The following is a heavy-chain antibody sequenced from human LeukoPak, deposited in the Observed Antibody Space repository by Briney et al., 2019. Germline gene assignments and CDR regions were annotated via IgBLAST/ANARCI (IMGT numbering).Heavy chain of an antibody. V-gene: IGHV3-30*03. D-gene: IGHD1-7*01. CDR3: ARRTFPNDAFDV. CDR2: ISYDGSNK. J-gene: IGHJ3*01. Sequence: GGSLRLSCAASGFTFSSYGMHWVRQAPGKGLEWVAVISYDGSNKYYVDSVKGRFTISRDNSKNTLYLQMSSLRAEDTAVYYCARRTFPNDAFDVWGQGTVVTVSS. CDR1: GFTFSSYG.